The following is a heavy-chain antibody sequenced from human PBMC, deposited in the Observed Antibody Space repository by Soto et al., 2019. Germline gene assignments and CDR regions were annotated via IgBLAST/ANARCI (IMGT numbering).Heavy chain of an antibody. D-gene: IGHD1-20*01. J-gene: IGHJ5*02. CDR2: ISPYNGNT. V-gene: IGHV1-18*01. CDR1: GYTFTSYG. CDR3: ARDRRYNWNHGWFDP. Sequence: QVQLVQSGAEVKKPGASVKVSCKASGYTFTSYGISWVRQAPGQGLEWMGWISPYNGNTNYAQNLQGRVTMTTDTSTSTAYMELRSLRSDDTTVYYFARDRRYNWNHGWFDPWGQGTLVTVSS.